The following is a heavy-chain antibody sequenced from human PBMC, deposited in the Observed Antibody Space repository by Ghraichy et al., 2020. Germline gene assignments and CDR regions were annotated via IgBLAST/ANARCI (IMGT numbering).Heavy chain of an antibody. V-gene: IGHV4-59*01. J-gene: IGHJ6*02. CDR1: GGSISSYY. CDR2: IYYSGST. D-gene: IGHD6-6*01. CDR3: ARVIWAHSSSRSGYYYYYGMDV. Sequence: SETLSLTCTVSGGSISSYYWSWIRQPPGKGLEWIGYIYYSGSTNYNPSLKSRVTISVDTSKNQFSLKLSSVTAADTAVYYCARVIWAHSSSRSGYYYYYGMDVWGQGTTVTVSS.